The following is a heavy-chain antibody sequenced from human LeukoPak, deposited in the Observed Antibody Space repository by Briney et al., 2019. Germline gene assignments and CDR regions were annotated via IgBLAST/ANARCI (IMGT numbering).Heavy chain of an antibody. V-gene: IGHV3-48*03. CDR2: IAGSDTTT. J-gene: IGHJ4*02. CDR3: TTLGYHLDS. CDR1: GFAFSAYE. D-gene: IGHD3-22*01. Sequence: GGSLRLSCLASGFAFSAYEMNWVRRAPGKGLEWVSYIAGSDTTTYYADSVKGRFTIFRDNAKNSLYLQMNSLRAEDTALYYCTTLGYHLDSWGQGTLVTVSS.